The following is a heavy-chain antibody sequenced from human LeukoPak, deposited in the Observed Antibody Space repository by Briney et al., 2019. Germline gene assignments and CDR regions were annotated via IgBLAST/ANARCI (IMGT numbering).Heavy chain of an antibody. J-gene: IGHJ3*02. Sequence: PGGSLRLSCAASGFTFSSYWMSWVRQAPGKGLEWVANIKQDGSEKYYVDSVKGRFTISRDNAKNSLYLLMNSLRAEDTAFYYCTRQKMATIPHDAIDIWGQGTMVTVSS. CDR3: TRQKMATIPHDAIDI. CDR1: GFTFSSYW. D-gene: IGHD5-24*01. CDR2: IKQDGSEK. V-gene: IGHV3-7*01.